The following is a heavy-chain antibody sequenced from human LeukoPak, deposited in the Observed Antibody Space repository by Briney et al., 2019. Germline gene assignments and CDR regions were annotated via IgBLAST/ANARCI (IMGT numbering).Heavy chain of an antibody. Sequence: GGSLRLSCAASGFTFSSYGMHWVRQAPGKGLEWVAVISYDGSNKYYADSVKGRFTISRDNSKNTLYLQMNSLRAEDTAVYYCARDQWLVRGPYGMDVWGQGTTVTVSS. CDR3: ARDQWLVRGPYGMDV. J-gene: IGHJ6*02. V-gene: IGHV3-30*03. D-gene: IGHD6-19*01. CDR1: GFTFSSYG. CDR2: ISYDGSNK.